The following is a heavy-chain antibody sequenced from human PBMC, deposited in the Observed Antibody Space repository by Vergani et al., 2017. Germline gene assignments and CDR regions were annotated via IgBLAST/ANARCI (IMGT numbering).Heavy chain of an antibody. CDR2: MNPNSGNT. CDR3: ARGAGITMVRGVIVDWFDP. Sequence: QVQLVQSGAEVKKPGASVKVSCKASGYTFTSYDINWVRQATGQGLEWMGWMNPNSGNTGYAQKFQGRVTITRNTSISTAYMELSSLRSEDTAVYYCARGAGITMVRGVIVDWFDPWGQGTLVTVSS. J-gene: IGHJ5*02. CDR1: GYTFTSYD. D-gene: IGHD3-10*01. V-gene: IGHV1-8*03.